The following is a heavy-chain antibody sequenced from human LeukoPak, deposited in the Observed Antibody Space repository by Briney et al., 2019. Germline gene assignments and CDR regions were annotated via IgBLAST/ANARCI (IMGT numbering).Heavy chain of an antibody. J-gene: IGHJ5*02. CDR1: GYTFTSYA. CDR2: INAGNGNT. CDR3: ASSGSGSYENWFDP. D-gene: IGHD1-26*01. Sequence: ASVKVSCTASGYTFTSYAMHWVRQAPGQRLEWMGWINAGNGNTKYSQKFQGRVTITRDTSASTAYMELSSLRSEDTAVYYCASSGSGSYENWFDPWGQGTLVTVSS. V-gene: IGHV1-3*01.